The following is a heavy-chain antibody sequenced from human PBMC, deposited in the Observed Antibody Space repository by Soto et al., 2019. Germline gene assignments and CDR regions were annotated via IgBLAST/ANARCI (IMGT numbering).Heavy chain of an antibody. CDR1: GFSLRNARMG. CDR2: ILSSDEK. V-gene: IGHV2-26*01. Sequence: QVTLKESGPVLVKPTENLTLTCTVSGFSLRNARMGVSWIRQPPGKALEWLAHILSSDEKSYNTSLKGRVTLSKDTSKSQVVLTMTYVDPVDTATYFCARMLAVNYYYYYVDVWGEGTTVTVSS. CDR3: ARMLAVNYYYYYVDV. J-gene: IGHJ6*03. D-gene: IGHD3-22*01.